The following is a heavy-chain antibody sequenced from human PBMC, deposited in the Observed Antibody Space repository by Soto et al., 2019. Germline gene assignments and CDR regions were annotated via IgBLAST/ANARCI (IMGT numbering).Heavy chain of an antibody. V-gene: IGHV3-74*01. Sequence: GGSLRLSCAASGFTFGNHWMHWVRQAPGKGLEWVSRVISDGNTIDYADSVKGRFTVSRDNAKSTLYLQMNSLRAEDTAVYYCATAEVDHWGPGTLVTVSS. CDR1: GFTFGNHW. CDR2: VISDGNTI. J-gene: IGHJ5*02. CDR3: ATAEVDH.